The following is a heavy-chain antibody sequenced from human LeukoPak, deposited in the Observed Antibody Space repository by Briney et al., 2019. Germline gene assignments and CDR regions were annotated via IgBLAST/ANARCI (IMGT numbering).Heavy chain of an antibody. CDR3: ARDYTVAVGTTTYFQH. D-gene: IGHD1-26*01. Sequence: ASVKVSCKASGYTFTSYYMHWVRQAPGQGLELMGWINSNTGNPTYAQGFTGRFVFSLDTSVSTTYLQVSSLKPEDTAVYYCARDYTVAVGTTTYFQHWGQGTLVTVSS. CDR2: INSNTGNP. V-gene: IGHV7-4-1*02. CDR1: GYTFTSYY. J-gene: IGHJ1*01.